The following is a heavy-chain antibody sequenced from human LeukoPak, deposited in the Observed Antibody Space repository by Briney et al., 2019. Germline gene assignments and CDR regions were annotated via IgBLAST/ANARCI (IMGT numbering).Heavy chain of an antibody. CDR1: GFTFSSYG. CDR3: AKERDIGWIVVVIAYYFDC. CDR2: IRYDRINK. Sequence: GGSLRLSCAASGFTFSSYGMHWVRQAPGKGLEWVAFIRYDRINKYYADSLKGRFTISRDNSKNTLYLQMNSLRAEDTAVYYCAKERDIGWIVVVIAYYFDCWGQGTLVTVSS. J-gene: IGHJ4*02. D-gene: IGHD3-22*01. V-gene: IGHV3-30*02.